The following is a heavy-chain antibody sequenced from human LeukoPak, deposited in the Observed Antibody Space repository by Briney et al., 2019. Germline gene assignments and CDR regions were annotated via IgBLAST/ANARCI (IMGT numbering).Heavy chain of an antibody. CDR1: GFTFNSDA. Sequence: GGSLRLSCAASGFTFNSDAMSWVRQAPGKGLEWVSAISNSGVRTWYADSVKGRFAISRDNSENMLYLQMDSLRAEDTAVYYCAKEHGGDYYLDYWGQGTLVTVSS. CDR2: ISNSGVRT. CDR3: AKEHGGDYYLDY. V-gene: IGHV3-23*01. D-gene: IGHD2-21*02. J-gene: IGHJ4*02.